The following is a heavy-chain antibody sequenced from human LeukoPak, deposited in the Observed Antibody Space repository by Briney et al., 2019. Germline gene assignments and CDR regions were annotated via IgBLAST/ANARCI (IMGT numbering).Heavy chain of an antibody. J-gene: IGHJ6*02. Sequence: GGSLRLSCAASGFTFSSYNMNWVRQAPGKGLEWVSCITGSSNYIYYADSVKGRFTISRDNAKNSLYLQMNSLRAEDTAVYYCAGDGGIAVAGSDYYYYGMDVWGQGTTVTVSS. CDR2: ITGSSNYI. V-gene: IGHV3-21*01. CDR3: AGDGGIAVAGSDYYYYGMDV. D-gene: IGHD6-19*01. CDR1: GFTFSSYN.